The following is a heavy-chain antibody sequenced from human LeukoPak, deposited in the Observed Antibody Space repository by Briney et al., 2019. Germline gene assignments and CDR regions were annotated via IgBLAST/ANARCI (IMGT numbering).Heavy chain of an antibody. Sequence: GGSLRHSYVASGFTFSSHRMNWVRQAPGKGLEWVSTISGSGFITYYADSVKGRFTISRDNSKNTLYLQMNSLRAEDTAVYYCATGSSGRYGELFFYLWGQGTLVTVSS. J-gene: IGHJ4*02. V-gene: IGHV3-23*01. CDR1: GFTFSSHR. CDR3: ATGSSGRYGELFFYL. CDR2: ISGSGFIT. D-gene: IGHD1-26*01.